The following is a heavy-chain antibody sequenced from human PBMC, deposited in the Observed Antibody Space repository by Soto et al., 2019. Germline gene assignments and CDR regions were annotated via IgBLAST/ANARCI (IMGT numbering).Heavy chain of an antibody. J-gene: IGHJ6*02. V-gene: IGHV1-18*01. D-gene: IGHD3-16*01. Sequence: QVQLVQSGAEMKKPGASVKVSCKTSGYTFSSYGFSWVRQAPGQGLEWMGWIIGYTGNTNYAQTFQGRVTMTTDTSTRTDYKELRSLITADTAVYSCARSWVTGKGGLDVWGQGTTVAVSS. CDR1: GYTFSSYG. CDR2: IIGYTGNT. CDR3: ARSWVTGKGGLDV.